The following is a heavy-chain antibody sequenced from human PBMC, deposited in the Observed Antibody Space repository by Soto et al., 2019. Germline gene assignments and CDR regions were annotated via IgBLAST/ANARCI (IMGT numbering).Heavy chain of an antibody. V-gene: IGHV4-59*04. D-gene: IGHD3-16*02. Sequence: SDTLSLTCTVSGGSISSYYWSWIRQPPGKGLEWIGYIYYSGSTYYNPSLKSRVTISVDTSKNQFSLKLSSVTAADTAVYYCAKTPAIVWGSYRKFDYWGQGTLVTVSS. CDR2: IYYSGST. CDR1: GGSISSYY. CDR3: AKTPAIVWGSYRKFDY. J-gene: IGHJ4*02.